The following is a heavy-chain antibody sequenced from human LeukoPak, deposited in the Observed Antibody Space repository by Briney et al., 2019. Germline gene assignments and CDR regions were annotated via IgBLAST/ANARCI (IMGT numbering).Heavy chain of an antibody. CDR3: ARAPSEIGGYYPEYFRH. CDR2: IKSDGST. CDR1: GFTFSSYS. J-gene: IGHJ1*01. V-gene: IGHV3-74*01. Sequence: PGGSLRLSCAASGFTFSSYSMHWVRQAPGKGLVWVSRIKSDGSTNYADSVKGRFTTSRDNAKNTVSLQMNSLRAEDTGVYYCARAPSEIGGYYPEYFRHWGQGTLVTVSS. D-gene: IGHD3-22*01.